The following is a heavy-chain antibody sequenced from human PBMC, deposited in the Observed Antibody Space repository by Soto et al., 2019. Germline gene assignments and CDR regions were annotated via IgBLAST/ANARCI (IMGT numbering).Heavy chain of an antibody. J-gene: IGHJ6*01. CDR1: GFTFISYA. Sequence: XGSLRLSCASSGFTFISYAMSWVRQAPAKGLEWVSAISGSGGSTYYADSVTGRFTISRDNSKNTLYLQMNSPRAEDTAVYYCGKFLWKTDYYHYYGMELWGQATTVTVS. V-gene: IGHV3-23*01. CDR2: ISGSGGST. D-gene: IGHD2-21*01. CDR3: GKFLWKTDYYHYYGMEL.